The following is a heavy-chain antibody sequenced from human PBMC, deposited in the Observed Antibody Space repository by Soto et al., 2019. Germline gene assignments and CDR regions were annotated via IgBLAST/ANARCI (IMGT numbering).Heavy chain of an antibody. CDR1: GFTFGDHT. J-gene: IGHJ4*02. CDR3: AKGPSIAVAAKPFDY. V-gene: IGHV3-43*01. Sequence: EVQLVESGGVVVQPGGSLRLSCAASGFTFGDHTMHWVRQAPRKGLEWVSLISWDGGSTYYADSVKGRFTISRDNSKNSLYLQMNSLRTEDTALYYCAKGPSIAVAAKPFDYWGQGTLVTVSS. CDR2: ISWDGGST. D-gene: IGHD6-19*01.